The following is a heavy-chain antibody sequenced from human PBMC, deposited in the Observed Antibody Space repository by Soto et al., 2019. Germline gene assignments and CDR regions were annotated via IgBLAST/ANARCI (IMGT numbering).Heavy chain of an antibody. Sequence: GASVKVSCKASGGTFSSYTTSWVRQAPGQRLEWMGWINAGNGNTKYSQKFQGRVTITRDTSASTAYMELSSLRSEDTAVYYCARDLGGWPDYWGQGTLVTVSS. CDR3: ARDLGGWPDY. J-gene: IGHJ4*02. V-gene: IGHV1-3*01. CDR1: GGTFSSYT. CDR2: INAGNGNT. D-gene: IGHD2-15*01.